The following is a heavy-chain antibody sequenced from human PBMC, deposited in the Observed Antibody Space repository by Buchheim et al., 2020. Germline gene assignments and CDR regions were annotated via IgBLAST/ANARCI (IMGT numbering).Heavy chain of an antibody. CDR1: GFTFSSYS. CDR3: ARDLYNIRGY. J-gene: IGHJ4*02. V-gene: IGHV3-48*01. CDR2: ISSSSTI. D-gene: IGHD1-14*01. Sequence: EVQLVESGGGLVQPGGSLRLSCAASGFTFSSYSMNWVRQAPGKGLEWVSYISSSSTIYYADSVKGRFTISRDNAKNSLYLHMNSLRAEDTAVYYCARDLYNIRGYWGQGTL.